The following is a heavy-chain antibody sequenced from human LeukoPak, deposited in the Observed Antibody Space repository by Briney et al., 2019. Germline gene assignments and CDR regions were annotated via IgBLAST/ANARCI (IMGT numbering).Heavy chain of an antibody. D-gene: IGHD4-11*01. CDR1: GGSVNTGGYS. Sequence: PSQTLSLTCSVSGGSVNTGGYSWTWIRQPPGKGLEWVGRIYNNGSTNYNTSLKSRITLSVDTSKNQVSLMLTSVTAADTAVYYCARDRYSNSEEGDYGLEDWGLGTTVIVSS. CDR2: IYNNGST. CDR3: ARDRYSNSEEGDYGLED. J-gene: IGHJ6*02. V-gene: IGHV4-61*02.